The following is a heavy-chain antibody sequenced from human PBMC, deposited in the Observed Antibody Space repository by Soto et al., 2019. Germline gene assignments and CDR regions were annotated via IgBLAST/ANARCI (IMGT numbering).Heavy chain of an antibody. Sequence: KFQGRVTMTRDTSTSTVYMELSSLRSEDTAVYYCARGGCSGGSCYSSYQFDYWGQGTLVTVSS. D-gene: IGHD2-15*01. J-gene: IGHJ4*02. V-gene: IGHV1-46*03. CDR3: ARGGCSGGSCYSSYQFDY.